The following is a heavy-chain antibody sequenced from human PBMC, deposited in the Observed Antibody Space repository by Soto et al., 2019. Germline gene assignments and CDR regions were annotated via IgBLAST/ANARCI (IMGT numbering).Heavy chain of an antibody. J-gene: IGHJ3*02. Sequence: GGSLRLSCAASGFTFSSYAMSWVRQAPGKGLEWVSAISGSGGSTYYADSVKGRFTISRDNSKNTLYLQMNSLRAEDTAVYYCAKDFSALEAVAGEKNNINDAFDIWGQGTMVTVSS. V-gene: IGHV3-23*01. CDR1: GFTFSSYA. CDR2: ISGSGGST. CDR3: AKDFSALEAVAGEKNNINDAFDI. D-gene: IGHD6-19*01.